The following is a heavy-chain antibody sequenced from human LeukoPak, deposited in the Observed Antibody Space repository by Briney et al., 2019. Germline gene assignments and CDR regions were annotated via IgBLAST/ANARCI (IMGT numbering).Heavy chain of an antibody. CDR1: GGSISSYY. CDR3: ARDRTYSSSAWSDP. V-gene: IGHV4-4*07. D-gene: IGHD6-6*01. Sequence: SETLSLTCTVSGGSISSYYWSWIRQPAGKGLEWIGRIYTSGSTNYNPSLKSRVTMSVDTSKNQFSLKLSSVTAADTAVYYCARDRTYSSSAWSDPWGQGTLVTVSS. CDR2: IYTSGST. J-gene: IGHJ5*02.